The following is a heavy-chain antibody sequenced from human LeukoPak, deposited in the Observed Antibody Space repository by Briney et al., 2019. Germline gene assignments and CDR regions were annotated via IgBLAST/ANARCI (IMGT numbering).Heavy chain of an antibody. V-gene: IGHV1-69*11. CDR3: AIEGYDFWSRYPLYYFDY. J-gene: IGHJ4*02. D-gene: IGHD3-3*01. Sequence: SVKVSCKASGGTFSSHAISWVRQAPGQGLEWMGRIIPILGATNYAQKFQGRVTITTDESTSTAYMELSSLRSGDTAVYYCAIEGYDFWSRYPLYYFDYWGQGTLVTVSS. CDR1: GGTFSSHA. CDR2: IIPILGAT.